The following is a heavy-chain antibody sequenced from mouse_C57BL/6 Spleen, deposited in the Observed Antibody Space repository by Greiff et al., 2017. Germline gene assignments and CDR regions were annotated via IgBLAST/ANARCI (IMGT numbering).Heavy chain of an antibody. D-gene: IGHD4-1*01. V-gene: IGHV5-16*01. Sequence: EVKLVESEGGLVQPGSSMKLSCTASGFTFSDYYMAWVRQVPEKGLEWVANITYDGSSTYYLDSLKSRFIISRDNAKNILYLQMSSLKSEDTATYDCARERTGTGWYFDVWGTGTTVTVSA. CDR3: ARERTGTGWYFDV. J-gene: IGHJ1*03. CDR1: GFTFSDYY. CDR2: ITYDGSST.